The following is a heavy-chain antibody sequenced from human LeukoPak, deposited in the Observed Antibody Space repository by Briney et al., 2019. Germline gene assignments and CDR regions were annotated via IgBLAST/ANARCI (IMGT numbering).Heavy chain of an antibody. Sequence: GASAKVSCKASGYTFTSYGISWVRQAPGQGLEWMGWISAYNGNTNYAQKLQGRVTMTTDTSTSTAYMELRSLRSDDTAVYYCARDGGHYDILTGYSEGNDYWGQGTLVTVSS. CDR1: GYTFTSYG. J-gene: IGHJ4*02. CDR3: ARDGGHYDILTGYSEGNDY. V-gene: IGHV1-18*01. D-gene: IGHD3-9*01. CDR2: ISAYNGNT.